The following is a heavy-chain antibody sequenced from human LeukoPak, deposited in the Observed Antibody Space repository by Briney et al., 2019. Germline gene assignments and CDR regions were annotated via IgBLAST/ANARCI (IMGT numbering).Heavy chain of an antibody. J-gene: IGHJ4*02. V-gene: IGHV3-21*01. CDR2: ISSSSSYI. D-gene: IGHD3-10*01. CDR1: GFTFSSYS. CDR3: ARDPSTKPGRGASDY. Sequence: GGSLRLSRAASGFTFSSYSMNWVRQAPGKGLEWVSSISSSSSYIYYADSVKGRFTISRDNAKNSLYLQMNSLRAEDTAVYYCARDPSTKPGRGASDYWGQGTLVTVSS.